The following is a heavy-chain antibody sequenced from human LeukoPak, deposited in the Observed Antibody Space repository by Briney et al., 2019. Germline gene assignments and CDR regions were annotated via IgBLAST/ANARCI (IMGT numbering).Heavy chain of an antibody. J-gene: IGHJ6*03. CDR2: IYYSGST. Sequence: PSETLSLTCTVSGCSISSYYWSWIRQPPGKGLEWFGYIYYSGSTNYKSSLKSRVTIAVDTSKNQFSLELSSVTAADTAVYYCARTTEGGYTYGYFYYYYMDVWGKGTTVTISS. CDR3: ARTTEGGYTYGYFYYYYMDV. D-gene: IGHD5-18*01. CDR1: GCSISSYY. V-gene: IGHV4-59*01.